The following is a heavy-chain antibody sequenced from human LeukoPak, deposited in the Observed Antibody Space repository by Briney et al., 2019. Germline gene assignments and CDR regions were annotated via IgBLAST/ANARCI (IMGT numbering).Heavy chain of an antibody. Sequence: PGGSLRLSCAASGFTFSSYALHWVRQAPGKGLEYVSGISVNGDSTYYADFVKGRFTISRDNSRNTLNLQMGSLRAEDTAVYYCARIGPGSHFDHWGQGTLVTVSS. CDR3: ARIGPGSHFDH. J-gene: IGHJ4*02. CDR1: GFTFSSYA. D-gene: IGHD1-26*01. V-gene: IGHV3-64*02. CDR2: ISVNGDST.